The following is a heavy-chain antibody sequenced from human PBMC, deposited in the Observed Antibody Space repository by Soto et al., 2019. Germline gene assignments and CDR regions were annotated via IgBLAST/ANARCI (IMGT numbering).Heavy chain of an antibody. CDR1: GGSISSSSYY. J-gene: IGHJ4*02. Sequence: TSETLSLTCTVSGGSISSSSYYWGWIRQPPGKGLEWIGSIYYSGSTYYNPSPKSRVTTSVDTSKNQFSLKLSSVTAADTAVYYCARRGERSGSSYYFDYWGQGTLVTVSS. CDR2: IYYSGST. V-gene: IGHV4-39*01. CDR3: ARRGERSGSSYYFDY. D-gene: IGHD3-10*01.